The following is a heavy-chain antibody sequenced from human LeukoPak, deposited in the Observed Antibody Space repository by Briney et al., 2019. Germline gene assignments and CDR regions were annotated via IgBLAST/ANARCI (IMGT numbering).Heavy chain of an antibody. J-gene: IGHJ4*02. V-gene: IGHV1-2*02. D-gene: IGHD2-21*02. CDR2: INPDSGGT. CDR1: GYTFTGYY. CDR3: AREYAYCGGDCLVFDY. Sequence: ASVKVSCKASGYTFTGYYMHWVRQAPGQGLEWMGWINPDSGGTLYAQNFQGRVTMTRDASINTAYMELSTLRSDDAAVYYCAREYAYCGGDCLVFDYWGQGTLVTVSS.